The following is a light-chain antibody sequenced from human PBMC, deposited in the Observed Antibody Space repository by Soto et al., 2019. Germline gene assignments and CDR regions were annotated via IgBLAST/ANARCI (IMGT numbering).Light chain of an antibody. J-gene: IGKJ1*01. CDR3: QQYYSTPQA. CDR1: QGVLYSSNNKNY. V-gene: IGKV4-1*01. Sequence: DIVMTQSPDSLAVSLGERATINCKSSQGVLYSSNNKNYLAWYQQKPGQPPKLLIYWASTRESGVPDRLSGSGSGTDFTLTISSLQAEDVAVYYCQQYYSTPQAFGQGTKVDIK. CDR2: WAS.